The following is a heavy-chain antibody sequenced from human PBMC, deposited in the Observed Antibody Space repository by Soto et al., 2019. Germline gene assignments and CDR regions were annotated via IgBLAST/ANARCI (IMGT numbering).Heavy chain of an antibody. V-gene: IGHV1-24*01. CDR2: LDAEDGET. CDR1: GYSLSDLS. J-gene: IGHJ4*02. Sequence: GASVKVSCKVSGYSLSDLSIHWVRQAPGKGREWMGGLDAEDGETIYAQKLQGRGTMTEDTSTDTAYMELSSLTSEDTAMYYCATLPRTIERTPAAIWSFDSWGQGXLVTVSS. CDR3: ATLPRTIERTPAAIWSFDS. D-gene: IGHD2-2*01.